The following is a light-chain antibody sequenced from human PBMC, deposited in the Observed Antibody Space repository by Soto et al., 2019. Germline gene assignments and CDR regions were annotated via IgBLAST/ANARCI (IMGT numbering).Light chain of an antibody. J-gene: IGKJ1*01. V-gene: IGKV3-15*01. CDR2: GAS. CDR1: QSVSSN. Sequence: EISLTPSKAALSVSLGERATLSCRASQSVSSNLAWYQQKPGQAPRLLIYGASTRATGIPARFSGSGSGTEFTLTISSLQSEDFAVYYCQQYNNWPPVTFAQRAK. CDR3: QQYNNWPPVT.